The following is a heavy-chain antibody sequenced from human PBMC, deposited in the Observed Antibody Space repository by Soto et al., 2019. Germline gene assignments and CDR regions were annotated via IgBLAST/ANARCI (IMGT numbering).Heavy chain of an antibody. J-gene: IGHJ6*02. CDR1: GYSFTSYW. D-gene: IGHD6-6*01. CDR2: IYPVDSDT. CDR3: ARVLRSGYLAYSSSSNSMDV. V-gene: IGHV5-51*01. Sequence: PGESLKISCKGSGYSFTSYWIAWVRQMPGKGLEWMGIIYPVDSDTRYSPSFQGQVTISADKSLSTAYLQWSSLKASDTAMYYCARVLRSGYLAYSSSSNSMDVWGQGTTVTVSS.